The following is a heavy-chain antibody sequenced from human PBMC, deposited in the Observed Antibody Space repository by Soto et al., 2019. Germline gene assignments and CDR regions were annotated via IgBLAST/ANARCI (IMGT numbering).Heavy chain of an antibody. D-gene: IGHD5-12*01. V-gene: IGHV1-69*12. CDR1: GGTFSSYA. CDR3: ARDKDRPRLGGNYYYIMDV. CDR2: IIPIFRTP. Sequence: QVQLVQSGAEVKKPGSSVKVSCKASGGTFSSYAISWVGQAPGQGLEWMGGIIPIFRTPDYAQKFQGRVTITADESTSTAYMELSSLRSEDTAVYYCARDKDRPRLGGNYYYIMDVWGQGTTVTVSS. J-gene: IGHJ6*02.